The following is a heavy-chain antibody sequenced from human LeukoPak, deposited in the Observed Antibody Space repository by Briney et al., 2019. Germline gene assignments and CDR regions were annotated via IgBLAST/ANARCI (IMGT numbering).Heavy chain of an antibody. J-gene: IGHJ4*02. Sequence: GGSLRLSCAASGFTFSSYAMSWVRQAPGKGLEWVSAISGSGGSTYYADSVKGRFTISRDNSKNTLYLQMNSLRAEDTAVYYCVKDLRGYSYGSFDYWGQGTLVTVSS. CDR1: GFTFSSYA. V-gene: IGHV3-23*01. D-gene: IGHD5-18*01. CDR2: ISGSGGST. CDR3: VKDLRGYSYGSFDY.